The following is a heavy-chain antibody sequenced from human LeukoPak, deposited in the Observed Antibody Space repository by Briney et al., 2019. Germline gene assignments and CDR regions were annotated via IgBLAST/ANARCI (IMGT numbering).Heavy chain of an antibody. J-gene: IGHJ4*02. Sequence: GGSLRLSCAASGFTFSDYNMNWVRQAPGKGLEWVSVISSSSTYIYYADSVKGRFTISRDNAKNSLYLQMNSLRAEDTAVYYCARVSTAVSLAIDNWGQGTLVTVST. V-gene: IGHV3-21*06. CDR2: ISSSSTYI. D-gene: IGHD6-13*01. CDR1: GFTFSDYN. CDR3: ARVSTAVSLAIDN.